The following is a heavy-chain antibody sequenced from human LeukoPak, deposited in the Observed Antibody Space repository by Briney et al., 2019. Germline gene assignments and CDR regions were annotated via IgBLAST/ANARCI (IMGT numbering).Heavy chain of an antibody. Sequence: GGSLRLSCAASGFTFSSYGMHWVRQAPGKGLEWVAVISYDGSNKYYADSVKGRFTISRDNSKNTLYLQTNSLRAEDTAVYYCAKARYSSGWYYFDYWGQGTLVTVSS. D-gene: IGHD6-19*01. J-gene: IGHJ4*02. CDR2: ISYDGSNK. CDR3: AKARYSSGWYYFDY. CDR1: GFTFSSYG. V-gene: IGHV3-30*18.